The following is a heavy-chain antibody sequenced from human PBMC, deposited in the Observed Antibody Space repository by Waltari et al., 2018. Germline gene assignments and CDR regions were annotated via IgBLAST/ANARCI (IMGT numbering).Heavy chain of an antibody. J-gene: IGHJ4*02. Sequence: QVQLVQSGAELKEPGASMKVSCKASGYTFTGYYMHWVRQAPGQGLEWMGRINPNGGGRNYAQKFQGRVTMTRDTSISTAYMELSRLRSDDTAVYYCARAADCTGGVCYSGGVDYWGQGTLVTVSS. CDR1: GYTFTGYY. D-gene: IGHD2-8*02. CDR2: INPNGGGR. V-gene: IGHV1-2*06. CDR3: ARAADCTGGVCYSGGVDY.